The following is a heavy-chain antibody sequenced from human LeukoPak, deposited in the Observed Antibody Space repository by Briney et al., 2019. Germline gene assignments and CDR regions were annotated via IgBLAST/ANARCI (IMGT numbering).Heavy chain of an antibody. D-gene: IGHD2-2*01. CDR2: IYTGGGT. Sequence: PGGSLRLSCAASGFTFSSYEMNWVRQAPGKGLEWVSVIYTGGGTDFADSVKGRFTISRDNSKNTLYLQMNSLRAEDTAVYYCARLYCSGISCYYFDYWGQGSLVTVSS. CDR1: GFTFSSYE. CDR3: ARLYCSGISCYYFDY. J-gene: IGHJ4*02. V-gene: IGHV3-66*01.